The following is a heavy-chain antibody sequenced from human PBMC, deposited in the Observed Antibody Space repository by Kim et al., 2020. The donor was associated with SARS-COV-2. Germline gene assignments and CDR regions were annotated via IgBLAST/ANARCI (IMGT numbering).Heavy chain of an antibody. CDR3: ASSPRHLPWLYYGSGSYYHRGNWFDP. D-gene: IGHD3-10*01. J-gene: IGHJ5*02. V-gene: IGHV4-34*01. CDR1: GGSFSGYY. CDR2: INHSGST. Sequence: SETLSLTCAVYGGSFSGYYWSWIRQPPGKGLEWIGEINHSGSTNYNPSLKSRVTISVDTSKNQFSLKLSSVTAADTAVYYCASSPRHLPWLYYGSGSYYHRGNWFDPWGQGTLVTVSS.